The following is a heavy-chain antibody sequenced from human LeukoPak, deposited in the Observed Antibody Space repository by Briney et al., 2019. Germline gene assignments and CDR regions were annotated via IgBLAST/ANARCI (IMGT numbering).Heavy chain of an antibody. CDR1: GGTFSSYA. Sequence: SVKVSCKASGGTFSSYAISWVRQAPGQGLEWMGGIIPIFGTANYAQKFQGRVTITADKSTSTAYMELSSLRSEDTAVYYCARESPDYDFWSGYPSNYYYYMDVWGKGTTVTVSS. J-gene: IGHJ6*03. D-gene: IGHD3-3*01. CDR3: ARESPDYDFWSGYPSNYYYYMDV. CDR2: IIPIFGTA. V-gene: IGHV1-69*06.